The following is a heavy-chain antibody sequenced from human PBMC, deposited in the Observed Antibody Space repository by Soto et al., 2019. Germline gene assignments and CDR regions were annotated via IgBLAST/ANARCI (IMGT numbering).Heavy chain of an antibody. CDR2: IYHSGTT. V-gene: IGHV4-38-2*01. Sequence: PSETLSLTCGVSGYSLTSGYHLGWIRQPPGKGLEWIGTIYHSGTTYYNPSLMSRVTMSVDTSKDQFSLKVTSATAADTAVYFCVRVYGRSSCFFDSWGQGTLVTVSS. D-gene: IGHD6-6*01. CDR3: VRVYGRSSCFFDS. CDR1: GYSLTSGYH. J-gene: IGHJ4*02.